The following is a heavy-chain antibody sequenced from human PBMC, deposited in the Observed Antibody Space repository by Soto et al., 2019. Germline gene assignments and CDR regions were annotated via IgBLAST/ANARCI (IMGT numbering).Heavy chain of an antibody. CDR3: AKQPAQYYYYYDLDV. CDR1: GFTFRSYG. Sequence: QVHLVESGGGVVQPGRSLRLSCAVSGFTFRSYGMHWVRQAPGKGLEWVAVVSYDGIYKYYADSVKGLFTISRDNSKNTLYLQMDSLRAEDTAVYYCAKQPAQYYYYYDLDVWGQGTTVTVSS. CDR2: VSYDGIYK. V-gene: IGHV3-30*18. J-gene: IGHJ6*02.